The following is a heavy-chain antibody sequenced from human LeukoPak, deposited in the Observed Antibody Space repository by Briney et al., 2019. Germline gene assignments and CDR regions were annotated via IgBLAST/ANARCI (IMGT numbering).Heavy chain of an antibody. J-gene: IGHJ3*02. D-gene: IGHD2-2*01. CDR1: GGPISSGGYY. CDR2: IYYSGNT. Sequence: PSQTLSLTCTVSGGPISSGGYYWSWIRQHPGKGLEWLGYIYYSGNTYYNPSLKSRVTISVDTSKNQFSLKLSSVTAADTAVYYCARYCSSTSCYRDAFDIWGQGTMVTVSS. V-gene: IGHV4-31*03. CDR3: ARYCSSTSCYRDAFDI.